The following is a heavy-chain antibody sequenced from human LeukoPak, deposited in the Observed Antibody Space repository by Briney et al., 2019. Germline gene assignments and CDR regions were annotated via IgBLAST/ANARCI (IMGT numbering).Heavy chain of an antibody. CDR2: INPNSGGT. CDR1: GYTFTGYY. J-gene: IGHJ3*02. CDR3: ARRGLDILTENDAFDI. D-gene: IGHD3-9*01. V-gene: IGHV1-2*02. Sequence: ASVKVSCKASGYTFTGYYMHWVRQAPGQGLEWMGWINPNSGGTNYAQKFQGRVTMTRDTSISTAYMELSRLRSDDTAVYYCARRGLDILTENDAFDIWGQGTMVTVSS.